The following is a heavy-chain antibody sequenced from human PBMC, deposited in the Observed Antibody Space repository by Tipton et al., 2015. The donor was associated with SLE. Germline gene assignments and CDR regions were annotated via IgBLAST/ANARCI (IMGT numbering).Heavy chain of an antibody. CDR1: GGSFSGYY. Sequence: TLSLTCAVYGGSFSGYYWSWICQPPGKGLAWIGEINHSGSTNYNTSLKSRVTISVDTSKNQFSLNLSSVNAADAAVYYCARDQAGYSSRWYVAYWGQGTLVTVAS. CDR2: INHSGST. J-gene: IGHJ4*02. V-gene: IGHV4-34*01. CDR3: ARDQAGYSSRWYVAY. D-gene: IGHD6-13*01.